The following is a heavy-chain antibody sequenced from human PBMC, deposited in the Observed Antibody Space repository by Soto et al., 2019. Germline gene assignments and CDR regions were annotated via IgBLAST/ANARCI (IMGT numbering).Heavy chain of an antibody. CDR3: ARDRTVAGTVYYYGMDV. V-gene: IGHV6-1*01. Sequence: SQTLSLTCAISGDSVSSNSAAWNWIRQSPSRGLEWLGRTYYRSKWYNDYAVSVKSRITINPDTSKNQFSLQLNSVTPEDTAVYYCARDRTVAGTVYYYGMDVWGQGTTVTVSS. J-gene: IGHJ6*02. CDR2: TYYRSKWYN. D-gene: IGHD6-19*01. CDR1: GDSVSSNSAA.